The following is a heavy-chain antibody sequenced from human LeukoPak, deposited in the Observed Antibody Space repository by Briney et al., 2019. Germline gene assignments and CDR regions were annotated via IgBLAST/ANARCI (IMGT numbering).Heavy chain of an antibody. Sequence: ASVKVSCKASGYTFTSYGISWVRQAPGQGLEWMGWTNPNSGGTNYAQKFQGRVTMTRDTSISTAYMELSRLRSDDTAVYYCARGDHITMVRRVDYWGQGTLVTVSS. CDR1: GYTFTSYG. CDR2: TNPNSGGT. V-gene: IGHV1-2*02. J-gene: IGHJ4*02. CDR3: ARGDHITMVRRVDY. D-gene: IGHD3-10*01.